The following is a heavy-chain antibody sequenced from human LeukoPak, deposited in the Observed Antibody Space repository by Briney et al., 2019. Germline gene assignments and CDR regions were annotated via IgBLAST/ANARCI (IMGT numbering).Heavy chain of an antibody. CDR2: MSPNSGNT. D-gene: IGHD7-27*01. CDR3: ASNPPRTGDFNY. Sequence: ASVKVSCKTSGYTFTNYDINWVRQATGQGLEWMGWMSPNSGNTGYAQKFQGRATMTRDTSINTAYMELSSLRSEDTAVYFCASNPPRTGDFNYWGQGALVTVSS. J-gene: IGHJ4*02. CDR1: GYTFTNYD. V-gene: IGHV1-8*01.